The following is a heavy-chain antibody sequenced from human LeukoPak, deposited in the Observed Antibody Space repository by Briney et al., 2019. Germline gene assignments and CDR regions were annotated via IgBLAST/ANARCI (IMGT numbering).Heavy chain of an antibody. CDR2: IYYSGNT. Sequence: SETLSLTCTVSGVSISSSNSYWGWIRQPPGKGLEWIGSIYYSGNTYYNASLKSQVSISIDTSKNQFSLKLSSVTAADTAVYYCARERYDILTGSPRGYFDYWGQGTLVTVSS. D-gene: IGHD3-9*01. CDR1: GVSISSSNSY. V-gene: IGHV4-39*07. J-gene: IGHJ4*02. CDR3: ARERYDILTGSPRGYFDY.